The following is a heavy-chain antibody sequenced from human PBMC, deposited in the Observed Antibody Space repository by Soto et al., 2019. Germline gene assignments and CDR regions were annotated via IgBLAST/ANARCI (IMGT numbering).Heavy chain of an antibody. V-gene: IGHV3-15*07. D-gene: IGHD5-12*01. CDR2: IKSKTDGGTT. CDR3: TTGWQYSGYDYYQYGKDV. Sequence: GGSLRLSCAASGFTFSNAWMNWVRQAPGKGLEWVGRIKSKTDGGTTDYAAPVKGRFTISRDDSKNTLYLQMNSLKTEDTAVYYCTTGWQYSGYDYYQYGKDVWGRGTTVIVS. J-gene: IGHJ6*02. CDR1: GFTFSNAW.